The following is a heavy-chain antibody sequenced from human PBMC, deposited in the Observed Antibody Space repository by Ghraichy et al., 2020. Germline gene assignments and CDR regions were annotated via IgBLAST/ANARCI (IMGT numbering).Heavy chain of an antibody. CDR1: GGSLSGSY. J-gene: IGHJ3*01. CDR2: INHSGST. CDR3: ARGPSRTRAFDF. V-gene: IGHV4-34*01. D-gene: IGHD2-2*01. Sequence: ESLNISCAVYGGSLSGSYWSCIRQSPGKGLEWIGEINHSGSTNYNPSLKSRVTISVDTSKKQFSLRLSSVTAADTAIYYCARGPSRTRAFDFWGQGTMVTVSS.